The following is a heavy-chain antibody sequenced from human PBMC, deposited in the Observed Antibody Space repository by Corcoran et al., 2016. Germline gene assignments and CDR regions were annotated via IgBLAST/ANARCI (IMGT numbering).Heavy chain of an antibody. J-gene: IGHJ6*02. Sequence: QVQLQQSGPVLVKPSQTLSPTCAISGDSVSINSAAWNWTRHSPSRGLEWLGRTYYRSKWYNDYAVSVKSRITINPDTSKNQFSLQLNYVTPEDTAVYYSARGGGNNYGMDVWGQGTKVTVSS. CDR1: GDSVSINSAA. D-gene: IGHD2-15*01. CDR2: TYYRSKWYN. V-gene: IGHV6-1*01. CDR3: ARGGGNNYGMDV.